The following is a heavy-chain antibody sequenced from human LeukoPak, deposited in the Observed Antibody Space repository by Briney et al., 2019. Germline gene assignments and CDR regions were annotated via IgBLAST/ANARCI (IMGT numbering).Heavy chain of an antibody. D-gene: IGHD2-2*01. CDR2: INHSGST. CDR3: ARGLNHPISDCSSTSCHPHAHYFDY. J-gene: IGHJ4*02. CDR1: GGSLSGYY. Sequence: SETLSLTCAVYGGSLSGYYWSWIRQPPRKGLEWIGEINHSGSTNYNPSLKSRVTISVDTSKNQFSLKLSSVTAADTAVYYCARGLNHPISDCSSTSCHPHAHYFDYWGQGTLVTVSS. V-gene: IGHV4-34*01.